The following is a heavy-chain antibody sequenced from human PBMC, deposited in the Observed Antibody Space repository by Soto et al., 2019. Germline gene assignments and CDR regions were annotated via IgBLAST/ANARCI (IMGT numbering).Heavy chain of an antibody. J-gene: IGHJ4*02. CDR3: ARGEYGANSLDY. V-gene: IGHV4-30-2*01. D-gene: IGHD2-8*01. Sequence: QLQLQESGSGLVKPSQTLSLTCAVSGGSISSGHYSWCWIRQPPGKGLEWIGYIYHSGSTYYNPSLTSRVTISVERSKTQFSLNLSSVTAADTAVYYCARGEYGANSLDYWGQGTLVTVSS. CDR1: GGSISSGHYS. CDR2: IYHSGST.